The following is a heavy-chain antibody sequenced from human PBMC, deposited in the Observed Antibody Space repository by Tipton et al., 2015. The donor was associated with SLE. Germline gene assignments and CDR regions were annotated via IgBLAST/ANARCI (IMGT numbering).Heavy chain of an antibody. V-gene: IGHV4-31*03. CDR1: GGSISSGGYY. CDR3: ARDRTMVRGVLDY. Sequence: TLSLTCTVSGGSISSGGYYWSWIRQHPGKGLEWIGYIYYSGRTYYNPSLKSRVTISVDTSKNQFSPKLSSVTAADTAVYYCARDRTMVRGVLDYWGQGTLVTVSS. CDR2: IYYSGRT. J-gene: IGHJ4*02. D-gene: IGHD3-10*01.